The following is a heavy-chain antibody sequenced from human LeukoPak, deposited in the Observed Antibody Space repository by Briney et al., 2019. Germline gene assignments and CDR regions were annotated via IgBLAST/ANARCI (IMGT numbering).Heavy chain of an antibody. D-gene: IGHD3-16*02. J-gene: IGHJ5*02. Sequence: SETLSLTCTVSGGSISSHYWSWIRQPPGKGLEWIGYIYYSGSTNYNPSLKSRVTISVDTSKNQFSLKLSSVTAADTAVCYCARSLTFGGVIVEFWFDPWGQGTLVTVSS. CDR2: IYYSGST. V-gene: IGHV4-59*11. CDR1: GGSISSHY. CDR3: ARSLTFGGVIVEFWFDP.